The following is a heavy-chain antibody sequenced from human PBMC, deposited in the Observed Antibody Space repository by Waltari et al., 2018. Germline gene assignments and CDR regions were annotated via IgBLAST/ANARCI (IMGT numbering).Heavy chain of an antibody. V-gene: IGHV4-39*07. CDR1: GGFVSDNSLY. J-gene: IGHJ3*02. CDR3: ATVPTDMSTAGDAFDI. CDR2: MYYSGAT. D-gene: IGHD3-9*01. Sequence: QLQESGPRLVKPSETLSLTCTVSGGFVSDNSLYWGWIRQAPGKPMEWIGNMYYSGATYYNPALKGRVTLSVDTSKNLFSLELISVTAADAAVYYCATVPTDMSTAGDAFDIWGQGTMVIVSS.